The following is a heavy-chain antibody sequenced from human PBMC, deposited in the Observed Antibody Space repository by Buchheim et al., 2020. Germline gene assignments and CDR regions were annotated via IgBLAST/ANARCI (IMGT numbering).Heavy chain of an antibody. Sequence: QVQLQESGPGLVKPSETLSLTCTVSGGSISSYYWSWIRQPPGKGLEWIGYIYYGGSTNYNPSLKSRVTISVDTSKNQFSLKLSSVTAADTAVYYCARGVAARPPYFDYWGQGTL. D-gene: IGHD6-6*01. J-gene: IGHJ4*02. CDR2: IYYGGST. V-gene: IGHV4-59*01. CDR1: GGSISSYY. CDR3: ARGVAARPPYFDY.